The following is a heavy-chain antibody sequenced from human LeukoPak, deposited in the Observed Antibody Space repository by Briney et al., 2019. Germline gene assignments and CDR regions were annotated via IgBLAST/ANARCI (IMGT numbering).Heavy chain of an antibody. Sequence: ASETLSLTXTVSGGSISSYYWSWIRQPAGKGLEWIGRIYTSGSTYYNPSLKSRVTMSVDTSKNQFSLKLSSVTAADTAVYYCARVSPQYYDFWSGYLFDYWGQGTLVTVSS. D-gene: IGHD3-3*01. CDR3: ARVSPQYYDFWSGYLFDY. J-gene: IGHJ4*02. CDR1: GGSISSYY. CDR2: IYTSGST. V-gene: IGHV4-4*07.